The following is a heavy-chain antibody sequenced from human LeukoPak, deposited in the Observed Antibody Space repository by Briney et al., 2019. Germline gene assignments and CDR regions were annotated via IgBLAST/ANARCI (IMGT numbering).Heavy chain of an antibody. Sequence: ASVKVSCKASGYTFTSYATHWVRQAPGQRLEWMGWINAGNGNTKYSQKFQGRVTITRDTSASTAYMELSSLRSEDTAVYYCARQQLGRNTYFDYWGQGTLVTVSS. CDR2: INAGNGNT. V-gene: IGHV1-3*01. J-gene: IGHJ4*02. CDR3: ARQQLGRNTYFDY. D-gene: IGHD6-13*01. CDR1: GYTFTSYA.